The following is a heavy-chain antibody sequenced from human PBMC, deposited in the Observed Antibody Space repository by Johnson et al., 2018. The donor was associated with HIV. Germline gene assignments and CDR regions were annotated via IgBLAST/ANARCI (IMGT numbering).Heavy chain of an antibody. D-gene: IGHD2-2*02. Sequence: VQLVESGGGLVQPGGSLRLSCAASGFTFSSYWMSWVRQAPGQGLEWVANIQQDGSEQYYVDSVKGRFTISRDNAKNSLYLQMNSRRAEDTAVYYCARDDTEADGAFDIWGQGTMVTVSS. V-gene: IGHV3-7*01. CDR1: GFTFSSYW. J-gene: IGHJ3*02. CDR2: IQQDGSEQ. CDR3: ARDDTEADGAFDI.